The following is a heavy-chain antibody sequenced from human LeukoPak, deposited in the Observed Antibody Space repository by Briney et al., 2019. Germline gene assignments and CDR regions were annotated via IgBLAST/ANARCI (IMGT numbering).Heavy chain of an antibody. CDR1: GGSFSGYY. V-gene: IGHV4-34*01. D-gene: IGHD3-16*01. J-gene: IGHJ5*02. Sequence: KSSETLSLTCAVYGGSFSGYYWSWIRLPPGKGLEWIGSIYDSGSTYYNPSLKSRVTISVDTSKNQFSLKLNSVTAADTAVYYCARHYGPWGQGTLVTVSS. CDR3: ARHYGP. CDR2: IYDSGST.